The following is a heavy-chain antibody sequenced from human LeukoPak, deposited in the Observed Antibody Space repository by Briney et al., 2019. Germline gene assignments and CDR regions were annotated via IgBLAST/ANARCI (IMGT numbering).Heavy chain of an antibody. CDR2: IKNKTDGGTT. CDR1: GFTFSNAW. J-gene: IGHJ4*02. CDR3: TTGLFEDY. V-gene: IGHV3-15*01. Sequence: PGGSLRLSCAASGFTFSNAWMSWVRQAPGKGLEWVGRIKNKTDGGTTDYAAPVKGRFTISRDDSKNTLYLQMNSLKTEDTAVYYCTTGLFEDYWGQGTLVTVSS. D-gene: IGHD3-16*01.